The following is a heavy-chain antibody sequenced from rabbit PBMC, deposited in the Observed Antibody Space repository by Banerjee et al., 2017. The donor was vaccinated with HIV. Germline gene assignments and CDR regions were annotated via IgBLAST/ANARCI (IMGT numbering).Heavy chain of an antibody. CDR1: GIGFSSYYY. J-gene: IGHJ4*01. CDR3: ARDLKYTTSSGDYWGYDL. D-gene: IGHD1-1*01. CDR2: IYTGSGST. V-gene: IGHV1S40*01. Sequence: QSLEESGGDLVKPGASLTLTCTASGIGFSSYYYMCWVRQAPGKGLEWIGCIYTGSGSTYYASWAKGRFTISKTSSTTVTLQMTSLTAADTATYFCARDLKYTTSSGDYWGYDLWGPGTLVTVS.